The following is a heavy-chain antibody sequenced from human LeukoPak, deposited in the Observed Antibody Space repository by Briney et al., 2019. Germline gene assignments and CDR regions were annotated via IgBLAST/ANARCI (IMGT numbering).Heavy chain of an antibody. CDR2: IKSKPDRGTT. V-gene: IGHV3-15*01. Sequence: NSGGSLRLSCAASGFTFSSYSMNWVRQAPGKGLEWVSRIKSKPDRGTTDYAAPVKGRFAISRDDSKNTLYLQMNSLKTEDTAVYYCTTDRWFDFWSGYPRPGYCYGMDVWGQGTTVTVSS. CDR3: TTDRWFDFWSGYPRPGYCYGMDV. J-gene: IGHJ6*02. D-gene: IGHD3-3*01. CDR1: GFTFSSYS.